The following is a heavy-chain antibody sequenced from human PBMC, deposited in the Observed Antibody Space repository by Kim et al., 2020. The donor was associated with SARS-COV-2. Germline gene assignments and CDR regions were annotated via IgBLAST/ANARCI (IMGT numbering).Heavy chain of an antibody. CDR2: INSSSNI. Sequence: GGSLRLSCAASGFTFSNYYMSWVRQAPGKGLEWVSSINSSSNIYYADSVKGRFTISRDYAKNTLYLQMNSLRAEDTAVYYCASNTSYGILTGNLDYLG. J-gene: IGHJ4*01. V-gene: IGHV3-21*04. D-gene: IGHD3-9*01. CDR1: GFTFSNYY. CDR3: ASNTSYGILTGNLDY.